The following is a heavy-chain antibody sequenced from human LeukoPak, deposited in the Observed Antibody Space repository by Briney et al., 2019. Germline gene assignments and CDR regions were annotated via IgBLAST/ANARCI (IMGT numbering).Heavy chain of an antibody. CDR2: ISGSGGDT. CDR3: VTQYFDY. J-gene: IGHJ4*02. CDR1: GFTFSSYG. Sequence: PGGSLRLSCAASGFTFSSYGMSWVRQAPGKGLEWVSGISGSGGDTYYTDSVKGRFTISRDNSKNTLYLQMNSLRAEDTAVYYCVTQYFDYWGQGTLVTVSS. V-gene: IGHV3-23*01.